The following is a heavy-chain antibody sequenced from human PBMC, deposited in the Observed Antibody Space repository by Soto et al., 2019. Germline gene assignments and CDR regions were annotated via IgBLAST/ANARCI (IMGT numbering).Heavy chain of an antibody. CDR3: ARGGNWFDP. CDR1: RWSFYGYY. J-gene: IGHJ5*02. CDR2: INHSGST. Sequence: SDTLSLTFATHRWSFYGYYWSWIRQPPGKGLEWIGEINHSGSTNYNPSLKSRVTISVYTSKNQFSLKLSSVTAADTAVYYCARGGNWFDPWGQGTLVTVS. V-gene: IGHV4-34*01.